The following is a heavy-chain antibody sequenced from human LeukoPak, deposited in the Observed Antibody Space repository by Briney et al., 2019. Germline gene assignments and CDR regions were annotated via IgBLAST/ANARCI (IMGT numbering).Heavy chain of an antibody. J-gene: IGHJ3*02. CDR3: AKEFHIVVVVAAAGNAFDI. D-gene: IGHD2-15*01. CDR2: ISYDGDNK. Sequence: GGSLRLSCAASGVTFSSYGMHWVRQAPGKGLEWVAVISYDGDNKYFADSVKGRFTISRDNSKNTLYLQMNSLRAEDTAVYYCAKEFHIVVVVAAAGNAFDIWGQGTMVTVSS. V-gene: IGHV3-30*18. CDR1: GVTFSSYG.